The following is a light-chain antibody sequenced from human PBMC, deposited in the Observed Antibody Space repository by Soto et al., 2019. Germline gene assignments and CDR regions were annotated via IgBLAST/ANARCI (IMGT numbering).Light chain of an antibody. CDR3: SSYAGNNNLV. Sequence: QSALTQPPSASGSPGQSVTISCTGTNNDVGGYEYVSWYQQYPDRAPKLMIYDVSKRPSGVPDRFSGSKSGNTASLTVSGLQAEDEADYYCSSYAGNNNLVFGGGTQLTVL. CDR2: DVS. CDR1: NNDVGGYEY. V-gene: IGLV2-8*01. J-gene: IGLJ3*02.